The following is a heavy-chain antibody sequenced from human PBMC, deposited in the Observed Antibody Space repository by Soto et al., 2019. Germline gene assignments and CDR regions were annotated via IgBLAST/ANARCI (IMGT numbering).Heavy chain of an antibody. D-gene: IGHD3-22*01. Sequence: SLRLSCAASGFTFSSYWMHWVRQAPGKGLVWVSRINSDGSSTGYADSVKGRFTISRDNAKNTLYLQMNSLRAEDTAVYYCARDPEGDYYDSSGTTNDYWGQGTLVTVSS. CDR2: INSDGSST. V-gene: IGHV3-74*01. J-gene: IGHJ4*02. CDR1: GFTFSSYW. CDR3: ARDPEGDYYDSSGTTNDY.